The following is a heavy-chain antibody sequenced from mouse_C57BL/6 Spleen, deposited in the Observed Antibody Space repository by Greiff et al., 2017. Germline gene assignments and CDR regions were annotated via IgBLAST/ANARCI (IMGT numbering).Heavy chain of an antibody. CDR2: IDPDDGET. Sequence: VQLQQSGAELVKPGASVKLSCTASGFNFKDYYMHWVKQRTEQGLEWIGRIDPDDGETKYAPKFQGKATITADTSSNTAYLQLSSLTSEDTAVYSYARFLSIYDGYRPSYWYFDVWGTGTTVTVSS. V-gene: IGHV14-2*01. CDR3: ARFLSIYDGYRPSYWYFDV. D-gene: IGHD2-3*01. J-gene: IGHJ1*03. CDR1: GFNFKDYY.